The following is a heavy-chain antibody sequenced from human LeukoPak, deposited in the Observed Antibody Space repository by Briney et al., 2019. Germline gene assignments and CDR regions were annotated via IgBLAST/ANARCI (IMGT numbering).Heavy chain of an antibody. CDR2: INHSGST. V-gene: IGHV4-34*01. Sequence: SETLSLTCAVYGGSFSGYYWSWIRQPPGKGLEWIGEINHSGSTNYNPSPKSRVTISVDTSKNQFSLKLSSVTAADTAVYYCARKRYYDSSGYSINYYYYYYMDVWGKGATVTVSS. CDR3: ARKRYYDSSGYSINYYYYYYMDV. J-gene: IGHJ6*03. D-gene: IGHD3-22*01. CDR1: GGSFSGYY.